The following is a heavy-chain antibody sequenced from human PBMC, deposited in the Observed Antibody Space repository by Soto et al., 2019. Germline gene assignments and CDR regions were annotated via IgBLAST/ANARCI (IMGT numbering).Heavy chain of an antibody. J-gene: IGHJ3*02. CDR1: GFTFSSYR. Sequence: GGALRLSFAASGFTFSSYRMKWVLQAPGKGLEWVSDISGSGGSTYYAQYVKGRFTIPRDNSKNTLYLQMNRTRAEDTAVYYCEKDSTLKEWLANDDFDIWGQGTMVTVSS. V-gene: IGHV3-23*01. CDR3: EKDSTLKEWLANDDFDI. CDR2: ISGSGGST. D-gene: IGHD6-19*01.